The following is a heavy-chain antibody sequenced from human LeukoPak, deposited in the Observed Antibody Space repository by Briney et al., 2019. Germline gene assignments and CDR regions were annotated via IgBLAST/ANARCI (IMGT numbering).Heavy chain of an antibody. Sequence: GGSLRLSCVASGLSFSGYAIHWVRQAPGKGLEWVALISYNGGRKDYADSVKGRFTIDRDNSKNTVYLHMNSQRPDDTAIYFCARQEARNYYYEGLDYWGQGNLVTVSS. CDR3: ARQEARNYYYEGLDY. CDR2: ISYNGGRK. V-gene: IGHV3-30*04. D-gene: IGHD3-22*01. CDR1: GLSFSGYA. J-gene: IGHJ4*02.